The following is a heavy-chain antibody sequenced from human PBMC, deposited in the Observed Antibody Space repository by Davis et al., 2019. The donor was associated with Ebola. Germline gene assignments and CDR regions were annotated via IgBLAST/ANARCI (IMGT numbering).Heavy chain of an antibody. CDR1: GGSISSGSYY. J-gene: IGHJ6*03. V-gene: IGHV4-61*09. CDR2: IYTSGST. Sequence: PSETLSLTCTVSGGSISSGSYYWSWIRQPAGKGLEWIGHIYTSGSTNYNPSLKSRVTISVDTSKNQLSLKLSSVTAADTAVYDCARGGRAPDDYDRDGGGKGTTVT. CDR3: ARGGRAPDDYDRDG.